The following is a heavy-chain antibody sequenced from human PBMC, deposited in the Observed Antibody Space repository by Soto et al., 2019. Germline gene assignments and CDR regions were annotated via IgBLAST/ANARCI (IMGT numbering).Heavy chain of an antibody. CDR2: IWYDGSNK. CDR3: ARGLDCSSTSCLNAFDI. V-gene: IGHV3-33*01. D-gene: IGHD2-2*01. Sequence: LRLSCAASGFTFSSYGMHWVRQAPGKGLEWVAVIWYDGSNKYYADSVKGRFTISRDNSKNTLYLQMNSLRAEDTAVYYCARGLDCSSTSCLNAFDIWGQGTMVTVSS. CDR1: GFTFSSYG. J-gene: IGHJ3*02.